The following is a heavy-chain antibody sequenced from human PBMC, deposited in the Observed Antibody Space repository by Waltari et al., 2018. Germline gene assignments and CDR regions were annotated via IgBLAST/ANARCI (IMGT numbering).Heavy chain of an antibody. CDR3: ARIPVGNRAGYFDY. V-gene: IGHV4-59*08. Sequence: QVQLQESVPGLVKPSETLSLTCTVSGASVSTSYWNWIRPPPGRELEWIGNIHYSGGTIYNPSLKSRVTISIDTSKNQFSLKMNSVTAADRAVYYCARIPVGNRAGYFDYWGQGNLVTVSS. CDR2: IHYSGGT. CDR1: GASVSTSY. D-gene: IGHD2-15*01. J-gene: IGHJ4*02.